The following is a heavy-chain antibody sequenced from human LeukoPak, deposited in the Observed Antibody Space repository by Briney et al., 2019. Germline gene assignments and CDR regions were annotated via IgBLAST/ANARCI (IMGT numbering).Heavy chain of an antibody. J-gene: IGHJ4*02. D-gene: IGHD2-2*01. CDR1: GFTLSNCG. V-gene: IGHV3-23*01. CDR2: FSGSGGST. CDR3: DSRPAVNPRQLDY. Sequence: GGSLRLSCAVSGFTLSNCGISCVGQIPGKRLEWVSVFSGSGGSTYYADSVKGRFTVSRDNSKNTLYLQMNNLRVDDTAIYYCDSRPAVNPRQLDYWVQGTLVTVSS.